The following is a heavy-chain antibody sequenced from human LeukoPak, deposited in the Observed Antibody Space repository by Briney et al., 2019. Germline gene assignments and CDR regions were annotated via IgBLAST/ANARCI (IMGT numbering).Heavy chain of an antibody. J-gene: IGHJ4*02. CDR2: IYHSGST. CDR3: ARDRAAGDTVLDY. CDR1: GVSFSSGGYY. D-gene: IGHD5-18*01. Sequence: DPSETLSLTCTVSGVSFSSGGYYWSWIRQHPGKGLEWIGCIYHSGSTSYNPSLKSQVTISVDTSKNQFSLRLSSVTAADTAVYYCARDRAAGDTVLDYWGQGILVTVSS. V-gene: IGHV4-31*01.